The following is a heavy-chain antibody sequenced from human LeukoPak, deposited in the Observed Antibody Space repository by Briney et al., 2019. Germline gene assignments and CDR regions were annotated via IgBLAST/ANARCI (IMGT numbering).Heavy chain of an antibody. CDR1: GFTFSSYS. V-gene: IGHV3-30*02. CDR2: IRYDGSNK. Sequence: GGSLRLSCAASGFTFSSYSMHWVRQAPGKGLEWVAFIRYDGSNKYYADSVKGRFTISRDNSKNTVYLQMNSLRAEDTAVYYCAKDRRNIAVAGCDYWGQGTLVTVSS. CDR3: AKDRRNIAVAGCDY. J-gene: IGHJ4*02. D-gene: IGHD6-19*01.